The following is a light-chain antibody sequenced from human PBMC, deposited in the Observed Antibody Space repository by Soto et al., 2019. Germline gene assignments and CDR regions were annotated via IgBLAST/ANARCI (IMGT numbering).Light chain of an antibody. CDR2: DVS. V-gene: IGLV2-14*03. CDR1: SSDVGGYNY. J-gene: IGLJ2*01. CDR3: SSYTSSTTGVV. Sequence: QSALTQPASVSGSPGQSITISCTGTSSDVGGYNYVSWYQRHPDKAPKLIIYDVSNRPSGVSNRFSGSKSGNTASLTISGLQAEDEADYYCSSYTSSTTGVVFGGGTKLTVL.